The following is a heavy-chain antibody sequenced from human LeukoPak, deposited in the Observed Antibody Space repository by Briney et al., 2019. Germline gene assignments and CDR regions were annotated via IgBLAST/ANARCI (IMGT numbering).Heavy chain of an antibody. V-gene: IGHV1-69*13. CDR1: GYTFAAYG. Sequence: GASVKVSCKASGYTFAAYGIIWVRQAPGQGLEWMGGIIPIFGTANYAQKFQGRVTITADESTSTAYMELSSLRSEDTAVYYCARAAKTMIVVVITDDAFDIWGQGTMVTVSS. J-gene: IGHJ3*02. CDR2: IIPIFGTA. D-gene: IGHD3-22*01. CDR3: ARAAKTMIVVVITDDAFDI.